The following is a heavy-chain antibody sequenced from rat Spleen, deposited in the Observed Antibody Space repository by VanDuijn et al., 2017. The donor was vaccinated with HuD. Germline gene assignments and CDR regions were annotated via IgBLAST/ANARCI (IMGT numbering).Heavy chain of an antibody. J-gene: IGHJ2*01. CDR2: IIYDGSRT. V-gene: IGHV5-17*01. D-gene: IGHD1-9*01. CDR1: GFTFSDYA. Sequence: EVQLVESGGGLVQPGNSLKLSCVASGFTFSDYAMAWVRQSPKKGLEWVATIIYDGSRTHYRDSVKGRFTISRDNAKSTLYLQMDSLRSEDTATYYCARLIYGYTPGFDYWGQGVMVTVSS. CDR3: ARLIYGYTPGFDY.